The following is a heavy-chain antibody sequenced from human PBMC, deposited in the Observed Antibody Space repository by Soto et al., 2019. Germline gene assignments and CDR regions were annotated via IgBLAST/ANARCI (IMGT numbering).Heavy chain of an antibody. CDR1: GGSISSSSYY. J-gene: IGHJ6*02. Sequence: SETLSLSCTVSGGSISSSSYYWGWICHPPGKGLEWIGSIYYSGSTYYNPSLKSRVTISVDTSKNRFSLKLSSVTAADTAVYYCASVRRGGYDSLRYYYGMDVWGQGTTVT. V-gene: IGHV4-39*01. CDR3: ASVRRGGYDSLRYYYGMDV. CDR2: IYYSGST. D-gene: IGHD5-12*01.